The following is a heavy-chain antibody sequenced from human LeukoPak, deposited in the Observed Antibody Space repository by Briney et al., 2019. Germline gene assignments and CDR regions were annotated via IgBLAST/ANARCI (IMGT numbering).Heavy chain of an antibody. CDR1: GYTFTSYG. CDR2: ISAYNGNT. Sequence: ASVKVSCKASGYTFTSYGISWVRQAPGQGLEWMGWISAYNGNTNYAQKLQGRVTMTTDTSTSTAYMELRSLRSDDTAVYYCARDRTTPRMYSSSWYEAFDYWGQGTLVTVSS. V-gene: IGHV1-18*01. J-gene: IGHJ4*02. CDR3: ARDRTTPRMYSSSWYEAFDY. D-gene: IGHD6-13*01.